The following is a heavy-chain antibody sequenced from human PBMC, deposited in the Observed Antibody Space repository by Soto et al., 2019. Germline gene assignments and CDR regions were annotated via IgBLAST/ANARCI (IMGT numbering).Heavy chain of an antibody. J-gene: IGHJ4*02. CDR2: IYSSGAT. CDR3: ARHGTGSYFDS. CDR1: GDSISGSY. V-gene: IGHV4-59*08. Sequence: SETLSLTCSVSGDSISGSYWSWIRQSPGKGLEWIGHIYSSGATSYNPSLKSRVTISVDTSKNQFSLKLSSVTATDTAVYYCARHGTGSYFDSWGQGALVTVSS.